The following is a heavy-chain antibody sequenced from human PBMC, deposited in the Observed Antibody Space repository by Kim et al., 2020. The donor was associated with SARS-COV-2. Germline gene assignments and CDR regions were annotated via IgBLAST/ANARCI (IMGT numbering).Heavy chain of an antibody. D-gene: IGHD3-10*01. CDR3: AKGVLWFGVLRWSFKY. Sequence: GGSLRLSCAASGFTFSSYAMSWVRQAPGKGLEWVSSISGSGGSTYYADSVKGRFTISRDNSKNTLYLQMNSLRAEDTAVYYCAKGVLWFGVLRWSFKYWGQGTLVTVSS. V-gene: IGHV3-23*01. CDR1: GFTFSSYA. CDR2: ISGSGGST. J-gene: IGHJ4*02.